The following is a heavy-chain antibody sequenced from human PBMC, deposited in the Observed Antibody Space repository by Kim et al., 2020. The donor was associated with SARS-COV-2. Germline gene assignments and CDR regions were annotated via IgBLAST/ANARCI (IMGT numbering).Heavy chain of an antibody. Sequence: GGSLRLSCAASGFTFSDYYMSWIRQAPGKGLEWVSYISSSSSYTNYADSVKGRFTISRDNAKNSLYLQMNSLRAEDTAVYYCARFRGGSQLWRIDYYGMDVWGQGTTVTVSS. CDR1: GFTFSDYY. CDR3: ARFRGGSQLWRIDYYGMDV. CDR2: ISSSSSYT. J-gene: IGHJ6*02. D-gene: IGHD5-18*01. V-gene: IGHV3-11*06.